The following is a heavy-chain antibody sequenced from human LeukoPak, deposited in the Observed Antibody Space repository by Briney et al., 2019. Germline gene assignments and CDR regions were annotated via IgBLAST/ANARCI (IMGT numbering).Heavy chain of an antibody. V-gene: IGHV3-23*01. CDR2: LSDSGGST. CDR1: GFTFSSYA. D-gene: IGHD2-2*01. J-gene: IGHJ4*02. Sequence: GGSLRLSCAASGFTFSSYAMSWVRQAPGKGLEWVSALSDSGGSTYYADSVKGRFTISRDNSKNTLYLQMNSLRAEDTAVYYCAKDASAMLSYFDYWGQGTLVTVSS. CDR3: AKDASAMLSYFDY.